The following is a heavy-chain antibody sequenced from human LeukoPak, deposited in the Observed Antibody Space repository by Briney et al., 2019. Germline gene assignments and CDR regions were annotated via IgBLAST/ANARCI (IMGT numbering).Heavy chain of an antibody. CDR1: GFTFSSYA. CDR3: AKLGRGYSYGAPLHPYYFDY. V-gene: IGHV3-23*01. Sequence: GGSLRLSCAASGFTFSSYAMSWVRQAPGKGLEWVSAISGSGGSTYYADSVKGRSTISRDNSKNTLYLQMNSLRAEDTAVYYCAKLGRGYSYGAPLHPYYFDYWGQGTLVTVSS. CDR2: ISGSGGST. D-gene: IGHD5-18*01. J-gene: IGHJ4*02.